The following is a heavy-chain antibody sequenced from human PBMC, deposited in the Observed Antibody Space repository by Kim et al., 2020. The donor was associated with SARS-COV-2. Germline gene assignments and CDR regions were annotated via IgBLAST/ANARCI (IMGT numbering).Heavy chain of an antibody. V-gene: IGHV4-34*01. CDR3: ARPPYFFGFDV. J-gene: IGHJ3*01. CDR2: IDYSGTT. D-gene: IGHD3-3*01. Sequence: SETLSLTCAVYVGSFSGYSWTWIRQPPGKGLEWIGDIDYSGTTNYSPSLKSRVSLSLDKTKNQISLKLTSVTAADTAVYYCARPPYFFGFDVWGRGTLVTVSS. CDR1: VGSFSGYS.